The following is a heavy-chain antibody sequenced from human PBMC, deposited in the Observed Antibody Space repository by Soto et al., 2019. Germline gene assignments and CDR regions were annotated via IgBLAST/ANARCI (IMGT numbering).Heavy chain of an antibody. CDR3: AKDKSRGITVTADY. V-gene: IGHV3-23*01. CDR1: GFTFSSYT. CDR2: ISATGGST. J-gene: IGHJ4*02. D-gene: IGHD4-17*01. Sequence: EVQLLESGGGLVQPGGSLRLSCAASGFTFSSYTMSWVRQAPGKGLEWVSGISATGGSTYYADSVKGRFTFSRDNSKNTLYLQMNSLRAEDTAVYYCAKDKSRGITVTADYWGQGTLVTVSS.